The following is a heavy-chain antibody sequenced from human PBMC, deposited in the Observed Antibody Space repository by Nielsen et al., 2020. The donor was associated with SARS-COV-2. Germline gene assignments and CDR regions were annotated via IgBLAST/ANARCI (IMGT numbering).Heavy chain of an antibody. CDR2: INPNSGGT. Sequence: ASVKVSCKASGYTFTGYYMHWVRQAPGQGLEWMGWINPNSGGTNYAQKFQGRVTITRDASASTAYMELSSLRSEDTAVYYCARGRWLRGEGFDYWGQGTLVTVSS. V-gene: IGHV1-2*02. CDR3: ARGRWLRGEGFDY. J-gene: IGHJ4*02. D-gene: IGHD5-12*01. CDR1: GYTFTGYY.